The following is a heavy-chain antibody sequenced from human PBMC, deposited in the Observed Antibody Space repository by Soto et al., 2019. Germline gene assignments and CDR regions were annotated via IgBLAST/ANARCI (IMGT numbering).Heavy chain of an antibody. D-gene: IGHD4-17*01. V-gene: IGHV3-48*01. Sequence: EVQLVESGGGLVQPGGSLSLSCAASGFTFSSHSMNWVRQAPGKGLEWVSYISSSGSTIFYADSVKGRFTISRDSAKNSLFLQMNNLRAEDTAVYYCARDRYGDYVVNDWRQGTLVTVSS. CDR1: GFTFSSHS. CDR2: ISSSGSTI. J-gene: IGHJ4*02. CDR3: ARDRYGDYVVND.